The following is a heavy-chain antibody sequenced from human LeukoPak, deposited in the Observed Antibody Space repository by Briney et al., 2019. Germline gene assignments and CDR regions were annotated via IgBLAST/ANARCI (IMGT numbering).Heavy chain of an antibody. Sequence: PGGSLRLSCAASGFTFSSYAMHWVRQAPGKGLEWVAVISYDGSNKYYADSVKGRFTISRDNSKNTLYLQMNSLRAEDTAVYYCARPFLEWFKDNAFDIWGQGTMVTVSS. CDR2: ISYDGSNK. CDR3: ARPFLEWFKDNAFDI. V-gene: IGHV3-30-3*01. D-gene: IGHD3-3*02. J-gene: IGHJ3*02. CDR1: GFTFSSYA.